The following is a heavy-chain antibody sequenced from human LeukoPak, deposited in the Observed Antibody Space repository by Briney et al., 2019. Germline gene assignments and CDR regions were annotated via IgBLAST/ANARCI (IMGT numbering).Heavy chain of an antibody. CDR3: ARGIVVPRAHMSPRFDP. D-gene: IGHD2-2*01. CDR1: GYTFTSYD. J-gene: IGHJ5*02. V-gene: IGHV1-8*03. CDR2: MNPNSGNT. Sequence: ASVKASCKASGYTFTSYDINWVRQATGQGLEWMGWMNPNSGNTGYAQKFQGRVTITRNTSISTAYMELSSLRSEGTAVYYCARGIVVPRAHMSPRFDPWGQGTLVTVSS.